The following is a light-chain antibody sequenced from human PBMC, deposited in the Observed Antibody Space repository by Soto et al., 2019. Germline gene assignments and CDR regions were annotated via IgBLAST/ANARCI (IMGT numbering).Light chain of an antibody. Sequence: EIVLTQSPATLSLSPGDRATLSCRASQSVGSYLGWYQQRPGQAPRLLIYDASNRATGIPARFSGSGSGTDFTLNISSLEPEDFAVYYCQLRSHWPCTFGGGTKVETK. CDR2: DAS. J-gene: IGKJ4*01. V-gene: IGKV3-11*01. CDR3: QLRSHWPCT. CDR1: QSVGSY.